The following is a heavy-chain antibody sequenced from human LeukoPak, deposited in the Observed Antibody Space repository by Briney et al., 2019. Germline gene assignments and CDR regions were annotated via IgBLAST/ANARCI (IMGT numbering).Heavy chain of an antibody. V-gene: IGHV3-15*01. CDR2: IKSKTDGGTT. D-gene: IGHD2-2*01. CDR1: GFTFSNAW. J-gene: IGHJ4*02. CDR3: TTDYSSTSCYLDY. Sequence: PGGSLRLSCAASGFTFSNAWMSWVRQAPGKGLEWVGRIKSKTDGGTTDYAAPVKGRFTISRDDSKNTLYLQMNSLKTEDTAVYYCTTDYSSTSCYLDYWGQGTLVTVSS.